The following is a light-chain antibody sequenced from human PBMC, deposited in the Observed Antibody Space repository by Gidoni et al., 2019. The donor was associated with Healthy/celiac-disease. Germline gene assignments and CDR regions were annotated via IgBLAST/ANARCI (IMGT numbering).Light chain of an antibody. J-gene: IGKJ3*01. Sequence: EIVLTQSPATLSLSPGERATLSCRASQSVSSYLALYQQKPGQAPRLLIYDASNRATGIPARFSGSGSGTDFTLTISSLEPEDFAVYYCQQRSKWPPGFTFGPGTKVDIK. CDR3: QQRSKWPPGFT. CDR1: QSVSSY. V-gene: IGKV3-11*01. CDR2: DAS.